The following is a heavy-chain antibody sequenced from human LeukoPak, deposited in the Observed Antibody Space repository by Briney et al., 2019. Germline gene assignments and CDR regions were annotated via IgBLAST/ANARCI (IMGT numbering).Heavy chain of an antibody. CDR3: ARHWATYYYGSGPREYYFDY. J-gene: IGHJ4*02. D-gene: IGHD3-10*01. CDR2: IYYSGST. CDR1: GGSISSYY. V-gene: IGHV4-59*08. Sequence: PSETLSLTCTVSGGSISSYYWSWIRQPPGKGLEWIGYIYYSGSTNYNPSLKSRVTISVDTSKNQFSLKLSSVTAADTAVYYCARHWATYYYGSGPREYYFDYWGQGTLVTVSS.